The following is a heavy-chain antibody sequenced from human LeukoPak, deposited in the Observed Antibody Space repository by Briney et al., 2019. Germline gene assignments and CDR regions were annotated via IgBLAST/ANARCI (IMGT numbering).Heavy chain of an antibody. J-gene: IGHJ5*02. CDR2: ISGSGLRT. V-gene: IGHV3-23*01. CDR1: GFTFGIYA. D-gene: IGHD6-13*01. CDR3: AKEKVLATVGTVGFDP. Sequence: GGSLRLSCAASGFTFGIYAMNWVRQAPGQGLEWVSAISGSGLRTYYAASVKGRFTISRDNSKNTLYLQINSLRAEDTAVYYCAKEKVLATVGTVGFDPWGQGTLVTVSS.